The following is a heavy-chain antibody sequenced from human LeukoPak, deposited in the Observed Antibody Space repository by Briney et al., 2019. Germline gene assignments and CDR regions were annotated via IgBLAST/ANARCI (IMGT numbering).Heavy chain of an antibody. Sequence: GASVKVSCKASGGTFSSYAMSWVRQAPGQGLEWMGGIIPIFGTANYAQKFQGRVTITTDESTSTAYMELSSLRAEDTAVYYCARDRRCSSTSCRLGYFDLWGRGTLVTVSS. D-gene: IGHD2-2*01. J-gene: IGHJ2*01. CDR2: IIPIFGTA. V-gene: IGHV1-69*05. CDR1: GGTFSSYA. CDR3: ARDRRCSSTSCRLGYFDL.